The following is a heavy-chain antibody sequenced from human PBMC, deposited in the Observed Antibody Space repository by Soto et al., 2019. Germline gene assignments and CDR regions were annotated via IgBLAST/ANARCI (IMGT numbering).Heavy chain of an antibody. CDR2: IYPSGST. V-gene: IGHV4-30-2*01. J-gene: IGHJ4*02. Sequence: QLQLQESGSGLVKPSQTLSLTCTVSGGSVSSGGFSWSWIRQPPGKGLEWIGYIYPSGSTYYNPSLKSRVTISLDRSKNQFSLKLTFVTAADSAVYYCARGGDYYFDSWGQGTLVTVSS. CDR1: GGSVSSGGFS. CDR3: ARGGDYYFDS. D-gene: IGHD2-21*01.